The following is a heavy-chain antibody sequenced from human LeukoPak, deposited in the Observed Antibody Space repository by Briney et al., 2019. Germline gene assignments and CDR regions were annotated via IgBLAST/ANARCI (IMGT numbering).Heavy chain of an antibody. CDR1: AYTFTNYY. V-gene: IGHV1-2*02. Sequence: ASVKVSCKASAYTFTNYYIHWVRQAPGQGLEWMGWINPDSGGTKYAQKFEGRVAMTRDTSISTAYMEVTRLSSGDTAVYFCARDPYSGSPFDYWGQGTLVTVSS. CDR3: ARDPYSGSPFDY. CDR2: INPDSGGT. D-gene: IGHD1-26*01. J-gene: IGHJ4*02.